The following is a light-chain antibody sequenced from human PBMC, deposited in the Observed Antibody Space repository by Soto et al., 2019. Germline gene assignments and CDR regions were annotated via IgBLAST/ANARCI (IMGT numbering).Light chain of an antibody. Sequence: DIQMTQSPSTLSASVGDRVTITCRASQSITSCLAWFQQKPGQAPKLLIYDVSTLERGVPSRFSGSGSGTEFTLPISSLQTDDFATYYCQQYNGYPYTFGQGTKLEIK. CDR3: QQYNGYPYT. V-gene: IGKV1-5*01. CDR1: QSITSC. CDR2: DVS. J-gene: IGKJ2*01.